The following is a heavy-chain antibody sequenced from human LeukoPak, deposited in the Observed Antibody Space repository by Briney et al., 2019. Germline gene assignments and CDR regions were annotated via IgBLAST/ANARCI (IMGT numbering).Heavy chain of an antibody. CDR3: ARALDSSSSRYQAFEE. Sequence: GGSLRLSCSASGFTFSNYWMSWVRQAPGKGLEWVANIKQDESEKYYVVSVKGRFTISRDNAKSSLYLQMNSLRAEDTAVYYCARALDSSSSRYQAFEEWGQGTLVTVSS. J-gene: IGHJ4*02. CDR2: IKQDESEK. V-gene: IGHV3-7*01. D-gene: IGHD2-2*01. CDR1: GFTFSNYW.